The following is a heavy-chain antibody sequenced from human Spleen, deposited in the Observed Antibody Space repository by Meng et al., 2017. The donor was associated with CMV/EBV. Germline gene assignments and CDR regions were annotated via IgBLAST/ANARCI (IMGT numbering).Heavy chain of an antibody. Sequence: FTFSTYSMNWVRQAPGKGLEWVSSISSSSSYIYYADSVKGRFTMSRDNAKNSLYLQMNSLRAEDTAVYYCARDGGYCSSTSCYRFPYWGQGTLVTVSS. D-gene: IGHD2-2*02. CDR2: ISSSSSYI. CDR3: ARDGGYCSSTSCYRFPY. CDR1: FTFSTYS. V-gene: IGHV3-21*01. J-gene: IGHJ4*02.